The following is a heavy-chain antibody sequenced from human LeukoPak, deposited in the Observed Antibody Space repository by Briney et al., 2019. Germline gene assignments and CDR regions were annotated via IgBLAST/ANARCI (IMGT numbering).Heavy chain of an antibody. CDR1: GFTFSTYA. J-gene: IGHJ5*02. D-gene: IGHD6-13*01. CDR2: ISGSGGST. Sequence: PGGSLRLSCAASGFTFSTYAMSWVRQAPGKGLEWVSAISGSGGSTYYADSVKGRFTISRDNSKNTLYLQMNSLRAEDTALYYCAKDQYTSSWYRNWFDPRGQGTLVTVSS. V-gene: IGHV3-23*01. CDR3: AKDQYTSSWYRNWFDP.